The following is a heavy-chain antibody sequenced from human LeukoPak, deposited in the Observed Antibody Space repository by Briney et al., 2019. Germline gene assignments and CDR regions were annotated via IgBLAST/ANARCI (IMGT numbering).Heavy chain of an antibody. Sequence: PSETLSLTCAVYGGSFSGYYWSWIRQPPGKGLEWIGEINHSGSTNYNPSLKSRVTISVDTSKNQFSLKLSSVTAADTAVYYCARDGGYGPDFHYHGMDVWGQGTTVTVSS. CDR1: GGSFSGYY. J-gene: IGHJ6*02. CDR2: INHSGST. V-gene: IGHV4-34*01. CDR3: ARDGGYGPDFHYHGMDV. D-gene: IGHD3-16*01.